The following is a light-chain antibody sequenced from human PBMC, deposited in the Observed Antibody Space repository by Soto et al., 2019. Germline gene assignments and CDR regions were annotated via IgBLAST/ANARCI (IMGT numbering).Light chain of an antibody. CDR1: QSVSGSY. Sequence: EIVLTQSPGTLSLSPGERATLSCRASQSVSGSYLAWYQQRPGQAPRLLIYGASSRATGIPDRFSGSGSGTDFTLTITGLEPEDFAVYYWQQYGSSRWTFGRGTKVEIK. CDR2: GAS. V-gene: IGKV3-20*01. CDR3: QQYGSSRWT. J-gene: IGKJ1*01.